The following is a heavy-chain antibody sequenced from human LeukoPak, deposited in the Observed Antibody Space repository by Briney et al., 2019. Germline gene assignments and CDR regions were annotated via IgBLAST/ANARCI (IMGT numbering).Heavy chain of an antibody. V-gene: IGHV1-2*02. CDR3: ARDRVGDHDKYCSSTSCYPYYYYYGMDV. J-gene: IGHJ6*02. Sequence: GASVKVSCKASGYTFTGYYMHWVRQAPGQGLEWMGWINPNSGGTNYAQKFQGRVTMTRDTSTSTAYMELRSLRSDDTAVYYCARDRVGDHDKYCSSTSCYPYYYYYGMDVWGQGTTVTVSS. D-gene: IGHD2-2*01. CDR1: GYTFTGYY. CDR2: INPNSGGT.